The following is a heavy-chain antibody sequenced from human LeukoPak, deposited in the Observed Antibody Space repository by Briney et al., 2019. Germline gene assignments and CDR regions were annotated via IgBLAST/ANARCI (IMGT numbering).Heavy chain of an antibody. CDR2: IIPIFGTA. CDR1: GYTFTGYY. D-gene: IGHD1-1*01. Sequence: GASVKVSCKASGYTFTGYYMHWVRQAPGQGLEWMGGIIPIFGTANYAQKFQGRVTITADESTSTAYMELSSLRSEDTAVYYCARVQLERHLPDYWGQGTLVTVSS. J-gene: IGHJ4*02. CDR3: ARVQLERHLPDY. V-gene: IGHV1-69*13.